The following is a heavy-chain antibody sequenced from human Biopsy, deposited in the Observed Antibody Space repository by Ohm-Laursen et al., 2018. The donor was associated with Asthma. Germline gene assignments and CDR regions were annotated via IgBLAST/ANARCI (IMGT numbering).Heavy chain of an antibody. Sequence: GTLSLTCYVYPGSFSGFFWTWIRQSPGKGLEWIGYIYRNGDTYYNPTLKNRVTISIDRSKNQFSLRLRSVTAADTAVYYCARGWNCGGDCYSLDSWGQGTLVTVSS. D-gene: IGHD2-21*02. J-gene: IGHJ4*02. V-gene: IGHV4-34*01. CDR2: IYRNGDT. CDR1: PGSFSGFF. CDR3: ARGWNCGGDCYSLDS.